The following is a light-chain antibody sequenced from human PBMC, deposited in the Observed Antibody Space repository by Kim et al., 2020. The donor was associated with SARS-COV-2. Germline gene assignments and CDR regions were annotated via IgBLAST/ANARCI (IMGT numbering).Light chain of an antibody. CDR1: DNDVGSYNL. CDR3: CSYAGSSTSVV. Sequence: ITISCTGADNDVGSYNLVAWYQQHPGKAPKLMIYEVSKRPAGVSNRFSGSKSGNTASLTISGLQAEDEADYYCCSYAGSSTSVVFGGGTQLTVL. V-gene: IGLV2-23*02. J-gene: IGLJ2*01. CDR2: EVS.